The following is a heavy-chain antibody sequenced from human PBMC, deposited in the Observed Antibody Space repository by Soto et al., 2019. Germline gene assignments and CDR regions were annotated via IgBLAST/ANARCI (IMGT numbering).Heavy chain of an antibody. V-gene: IGHV3-23*04. CDR2: IRGRGGIT. CDR1: GFSFSTYA. CDR3: AKGLVRSSGSATLYFDS. D-gene: IGHD3-10*01. J-gene: IGHJ4*01. Sequence: EVKLVESGGGFVKPGGSLRLSCAASGFSFSTYAMNWVRQAPGKGLEWVSGIRGRGGITYYAASMKGRFTISRDNSKNTLYLQITSLRPEETGVYYLAKGLVRSSGSATLYFDSWCQGTLVTVSS.